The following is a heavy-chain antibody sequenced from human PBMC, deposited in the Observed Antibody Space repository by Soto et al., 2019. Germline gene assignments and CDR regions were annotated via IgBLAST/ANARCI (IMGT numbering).Heavy chain of an antibody. CDR2: ISYSGSNK. CDR1: GFTFSDYS. J-gene: IGHJ5*02. Sequence: ESGGGVVQPGGSLRLSCAASGFTFSDYSFHWVRQAPGKGLEWVAVISYSGSNKYFADSVKGRFTISRDNPKNTLYLQMNSLRVEDTAIYYCAKAPGYTYSSFDPWGQGTLVAVSS. CDR3: AKAPGYTYSSFDP. D-gene: IGHD2-21*01. V-gene: IGHV3-30*04.